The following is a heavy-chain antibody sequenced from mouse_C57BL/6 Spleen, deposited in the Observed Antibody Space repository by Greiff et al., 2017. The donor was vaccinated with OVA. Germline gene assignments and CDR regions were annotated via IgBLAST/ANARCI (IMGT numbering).Heavy chain of an antibody. J-gene: IGHJ1*03. Sequence: EVKLVESGGGLVQPGGSLSLSCAASGFTFTDYYMSWVRQPPGKALEWLGFIRNKANGYTTEYSASVKGRLTISRDNSQSILYLQMNALRAEDSATYYCARVWVRDWYFDVWGTGTTVTVSS. CDR1: GFTFTDYY. D-gene: IGHD2-10*02. CDR3: ARVWVRDWYFDV. CDR2: IRNKANGYTT. V-gene: IGHV7-3*01.